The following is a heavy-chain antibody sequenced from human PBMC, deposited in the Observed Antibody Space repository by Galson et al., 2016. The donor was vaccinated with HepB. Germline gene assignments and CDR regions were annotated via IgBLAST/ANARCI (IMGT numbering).Heavy chain of an antibody. CDR2: IKQDGRQR. CDR1: GFTFSDYF. CDR3: ARGSTVTAYWYFGL. V-gene: IGHV3-7*01. J-gene: IGHJ2*01. D-gene: IGHD4-17*01. Sequence: SLRLSCAASGFTFSDYFMSWVRQAPGKGLEWVATIKQDGRQRHYADSLKGRFTISRDNANNSLYLHINSLRPDDTGVYYCARGSTVTAYWYFGLWGRGTRITVSS.